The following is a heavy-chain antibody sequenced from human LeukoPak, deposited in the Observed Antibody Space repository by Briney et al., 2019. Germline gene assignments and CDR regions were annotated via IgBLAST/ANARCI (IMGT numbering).Heavy chain of an antibody. D-gene: IGHD3-22*01. J-gene: IGHJ4*02. V-gene: IGHV1-69*13. Sequence: SVKVSCKASGGTFSSYAISWVRQAPGQGLEWMGGIIPIFGTANYAQKFQGRVTITADESTSTAYMELSSLRSEDTAVYYCARLYDSSGSHFDYWGQGTLVTVSS. CDR1: GGTFSSYA. CDR2: IIPIFGTA. CDR3: ARLYDSSGSHFDY.